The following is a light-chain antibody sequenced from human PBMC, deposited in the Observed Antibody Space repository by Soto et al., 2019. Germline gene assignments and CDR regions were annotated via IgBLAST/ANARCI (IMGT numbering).Light chain of an antibody. CDR3: CSYGGYFWV. CDR2: DVT. Sequence: QSVLTQPRSVSGSPGQSVTISCTGTSSDVGGYYYVSWFQHHPGKVPQLMIYDVTKRPSGVPDRFSASKSGNKASLTISGLQAEDEADYYCCSYGGYFWVFGGGTKLTVL. J-gene: IGLJ3*02. V-gene: IGLV2-11*01. CDR1: SSDVGGYYY.